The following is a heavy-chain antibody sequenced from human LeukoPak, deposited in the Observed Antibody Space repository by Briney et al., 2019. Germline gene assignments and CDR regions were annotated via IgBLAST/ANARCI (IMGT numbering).Heavy chain of an antibody. Sequence: SETLSLTCTVSGGSISSSSYYWGWIRQPPGKGLEWIDSGSTYYNPSLKSRVTISVDTSKNQFSLKLSSVTAADTAVYYCARGPQVLRAYSSGWPHFDNWGQGTLVTVSS. CDR2: SGST. V-gene: IGHV4-39*07. D-gene: IGHD6-19*01. CDR1: GGSISSSSYY. CDR3: ARGPQVLRAYSSGWPHFDN. J-gene: IGHJ4*02.